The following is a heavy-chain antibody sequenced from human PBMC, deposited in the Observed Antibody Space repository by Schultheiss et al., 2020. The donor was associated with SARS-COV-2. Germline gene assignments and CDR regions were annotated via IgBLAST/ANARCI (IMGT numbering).Heavy chain of an antibody. CDR3: AREFHGSGSYTYYFDY. J-gene: IGHJ4*02. CDR1: GFTFSSYA. Sequence: GSLRLSCAASGFTFSSYAMHWVRQAPGKGLEWVAVISYDGSNKYYADSVKGRFTISRDNSKNTLYLQMNSLRAEDTAVYYCAREFHGSGSYTYYFDYWGQGTLVTVSS. CDR2: ISYDGSNK. V-gene: IGHV3-30-3*01. D-gene: IGHD3-10*01.